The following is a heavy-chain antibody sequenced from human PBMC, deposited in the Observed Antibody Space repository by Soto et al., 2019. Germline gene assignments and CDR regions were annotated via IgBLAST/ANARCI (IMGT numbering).Heavy chain of an antibody. CDR2: INPDGSST. Sequence: EVQLAESGGGLVQPGGSLRLSCAASGFTFSPYWMHWVRQAPGKGLVWVSRINPDGSSTDYADSVKGRFTISRDNAKNTLYQQMNRLRAEDTAVYYCGRGGSDSPRGMDVWGQGTTVTVSS. V-gene: IGHV3-74*01. D-gene: IGHD6-19*01. J-gene: IGHJ6*02. CDR3: GRGGSDSPRGMDV. CDR1: GFTFSPYW.